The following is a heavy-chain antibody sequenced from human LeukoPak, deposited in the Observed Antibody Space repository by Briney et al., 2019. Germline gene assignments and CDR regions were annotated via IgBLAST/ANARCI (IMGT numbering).Heavy chain of an antibody. CDR3: AKDWKFYYVSGSFFPDN. CDR1: GFAFSSYA. J-gene: IGHJ4*02. D-gene: IGHD3-10*01. CDR2: ISHDESKK. Sequence: PGRSLRLSCAASGFAFSSYAVHWVRQAPGKGLECVAVISHDESKKYYADFVKGRFTISRDNSKNTLYLHMNSLIPEDTAVYFCAKDWKFYYVSGSFFPDNWGQGTLVTVSS. V-gene: IGHV3-30-3*01.